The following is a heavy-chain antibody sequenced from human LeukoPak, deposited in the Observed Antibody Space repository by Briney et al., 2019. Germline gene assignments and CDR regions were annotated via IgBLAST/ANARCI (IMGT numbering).Heavy chain of an antibody. J-gene: IGHJ4*02. V-gene: IGHV3-74*01. CDR2: ISRDGTTT. Sequence: PGGSLRLSCEASGFTFSTYWMHWVRQTPGKGLVWVPRISRDGTTTTYADSVKGRFTISRDNAKNTLYLEMNSLRAEDTAVYFCARDGVGASHDYWGQGTLVTVSS. CDR1: GFTFSTYW. D-gene: IGHD1-26*01. CDR3: ARDGVGASHDY.